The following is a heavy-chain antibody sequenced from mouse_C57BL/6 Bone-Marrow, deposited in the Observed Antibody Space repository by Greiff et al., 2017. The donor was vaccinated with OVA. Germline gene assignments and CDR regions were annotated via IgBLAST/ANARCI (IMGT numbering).Heavy chain of an antibody. CDR1: GYTFTTYP. Sequence: VMLVESGAELVKPGASVKMSCKASGYTFTTYPIEWMKQNHGKSLEWIGNFHPYNDDTKYNEKFKGKATLTVEKSSSTVYLELSRLTSDDSAVYYCARRDDYDGYYAMDYWGQGTSVTVSS. D-gene: IGHD2-4*01. J-gene: IGHJ4*01. CDR3: ARRDDYDGYYAMDY. V-gene: IGHV1-47*01. CDR2: FHPYNDDT.